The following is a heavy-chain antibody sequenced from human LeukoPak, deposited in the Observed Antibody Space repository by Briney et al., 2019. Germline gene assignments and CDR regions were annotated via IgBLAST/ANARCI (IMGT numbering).Heavy chain of an antibody. J-gene: IGHJ3*02. D-gene: IGHD6-6*01. CDR3: ARETSSSSWGAFDI. CDR2: ISSSGSTI. V-gene: IGHV3-11*04. CDR1: GFTFSDYY. Sequence: GGSLRLSCAASGFTFSDYYMSLIRQAPGKGLEWVSYISSSGSTIYYADSAKGRFTISRDNAKNSLYLQMNSLRAEDTAVYYCARETSSSSWGAFDIWGQGTMVTVSS.